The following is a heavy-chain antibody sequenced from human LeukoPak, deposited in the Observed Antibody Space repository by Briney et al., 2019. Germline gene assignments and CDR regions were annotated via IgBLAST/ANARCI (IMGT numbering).Heavy chain of an antibody. D-gene: IGHD3-22*01. Sequence: SQTLSLTCTVSGGSISSGDYYWRWIRQPPGKGLEWIGYIYYSGSTYYNPSLKSRVTISVDTSKNQFSLKLSSVTAADTAVYYCARSLYDSSGSHWYFDLWGRGTLVTVSS. CDR1: GGSISSGDYY. CDR2: IYYSGST. J-gene: IGHJ2*01. CDR3: ARSLYDSSGSHWYFDL. V-gene: IGHV4-30-4*01.